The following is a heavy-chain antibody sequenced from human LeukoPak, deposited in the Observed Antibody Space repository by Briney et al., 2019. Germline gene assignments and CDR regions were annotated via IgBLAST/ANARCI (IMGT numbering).Heavy chain of an antibody. J-gene: IGHJ4*02. CDR1: GFTFSNAW. D-gene: IGHD4-11*01. CDR2: IKSKTDGGTT. V-gene: IGHV3-15*01. CDR3: TTDLLLGNYRTAADY. Sequence: GGSLRLSCAASGFTFSNAWMSWVRQAPGKGLEWVGRIKSKTDGGTTDYAAPVKGRFTISRDDSKNTLYLQMNSLKTEDTAVYYCTTDLLLGNYRTAADYWGQGTLVTVSS.